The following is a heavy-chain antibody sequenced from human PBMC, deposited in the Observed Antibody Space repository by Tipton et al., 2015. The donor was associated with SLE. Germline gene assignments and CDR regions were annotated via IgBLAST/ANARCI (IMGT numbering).Heavy chain of an antibody. J-gene: IGHJ6*03. CDR2: ISYSGST. Sequence: TLSLTCTVSGGSISSYYWSWIRQPPGKGLEWIGYISYSGSTNYNPSLKSRVTISVDTSKNQFSLKLSSVTAADTAVYYCARVPFDYYYYMDVWGKGTTVTVSS. V-gene: IGHV4-59*01. CDR1: GGSISSYY. CDR3: ARVPFDYYYYMDV.